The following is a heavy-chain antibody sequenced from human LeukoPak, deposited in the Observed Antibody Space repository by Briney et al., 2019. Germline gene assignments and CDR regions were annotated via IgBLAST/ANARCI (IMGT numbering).Heavy chain of an antibody. V-gene: IGHV4-59*01. D-gene: IGHD1-26*01. Sequence: SENLSLNCTVSGGSISSFYWRWMRQPPGQGLEGMGYIYYSGTTNYNPSLKNRVTISVDTSKHQFSLKLSSVTAADAAVYYCARGYSGSYGRFDYWGQGTLATVSS. CDR1: GGSISSFY. J-gene: IGHJ4*02. CDR2: IYYSGTT. CDR3: ARGYSGSYGRFDY.